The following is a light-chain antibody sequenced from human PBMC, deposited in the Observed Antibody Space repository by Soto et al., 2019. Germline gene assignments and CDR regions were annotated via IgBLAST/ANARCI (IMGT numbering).Light chain of an antibody. CDR3: QQRSNWPT. V-gene: IGKV3-11*01. J-gene: IGKJ4*01. Sequence: EIVLTQSPGTLSLSPGERVTLSCRASQSLPSGYLAWYQQKPGQAPRLLIYDASNRATGIPARFSGSGSGTDFTLTISSLEPEDFAVYYCQQRSNWPTFGGGTKVDIK. CDR1: QSLPSGY. CDR2: DAS.